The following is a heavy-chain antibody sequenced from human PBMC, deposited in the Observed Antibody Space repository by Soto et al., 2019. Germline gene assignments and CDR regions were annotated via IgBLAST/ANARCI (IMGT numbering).Heavy chain of an antibody. Sequence: QVPLVQSGAEVKKPGASVKVSCKASGYTFTSYGISWVRQAPGQGLEWMGWVSAYNGNTNYPQKLQGRVTMPTDTSTSTAYMELRSLRSDDTAVYYCARGTWGAAAGEFAYWGQGTLVTVSS. CDR2: VSAYNGNT. CDR1: GYTFTSYG. V-gene: IGHV1-18*01. CDR3: ARGTWGAAAGEFAY. D-gene: IGHD6-13*01. J-gene: IGHJ4*02.